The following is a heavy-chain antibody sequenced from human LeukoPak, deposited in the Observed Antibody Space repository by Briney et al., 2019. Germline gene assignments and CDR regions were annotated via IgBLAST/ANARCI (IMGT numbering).Heavy chain of an antibody. CDR2: ISSDGSIT. J-gene: IGHJ4*02. Sequence: PGGSLRLSCAASGFTFSTYWMHWVRHAPGKGLVWVSRISSDGSITGYADSVKGRFTISRDNAKNSLYLQMNSLRAEDTALYYCAKDMEQWLVMGFGYWGQGTLVTVSS. V-gene: IGHV3-74*01. D-gene: IGHD6-19*01. CDR3: AKDMEQWLVMGFGY. CDR1: GFTFSTYW.